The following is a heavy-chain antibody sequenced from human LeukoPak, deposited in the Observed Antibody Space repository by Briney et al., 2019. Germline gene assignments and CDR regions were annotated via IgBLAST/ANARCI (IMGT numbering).Heavy chain of an antibody. CDR1: GYTFTGYY. V-gene: IGHV1-2*02. CDR3: ARLSGYSGYAKYYFDY. CDR2: INPNSGGT. Sequence: GASVKVSCKASGYTFTGYYMHWVRQAPGQGLEWMGWINPNSGGTNYAQKFQGRVTMTRDTSISTAYMELSRLRSDDTAVYYCARLSGYSGYAKYYFDYWGQGTLVTVSP. D-gene: IGHD5-12*01. J-gene: IGHJ4*02.